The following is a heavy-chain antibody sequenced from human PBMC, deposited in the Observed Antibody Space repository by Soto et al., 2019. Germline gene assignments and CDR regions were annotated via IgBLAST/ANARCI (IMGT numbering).Heavy chain of an antibody. V-gene: IGHV1-46*01. Sequence: QVQLVQSGTEVKKPGASVKVSCKASGYTFLDFYIHWVRQAPGQGLEWMGFINPSGGGTTYAQHFQGRLTMTRDTSTSTVYMELISLRSEDTAIYYCARDKPFSAGYWGQGTLVT. CDR2: INPSGGGT. D-gene: IGHD3-3*02. CDR1: GYTFLDFY. CDR3: ARDKPFSAGY. J-gene: IGHJ4*02.